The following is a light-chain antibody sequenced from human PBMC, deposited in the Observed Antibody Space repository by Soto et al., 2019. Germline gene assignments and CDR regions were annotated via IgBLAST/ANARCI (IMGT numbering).Light chain of an antibody. V-gene: IGKV1-5*01. CDR3: QHYNSYSEA. CDR2: DAS. CDR1: QGISSW. Sequence: DIQMTQSPSTLSASVGDRVILTCRASQGISSWLAWYQHKAGQGPKLLIYDASTLESGVPSRFSGRGSGTEFTLTISSLQPDDFATYYCQHYNSYSEAFGQGTKVDIK. J-gene: IGKJ1*01.